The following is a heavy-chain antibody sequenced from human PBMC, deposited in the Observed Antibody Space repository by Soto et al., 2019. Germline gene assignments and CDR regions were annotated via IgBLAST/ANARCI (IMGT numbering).Heavy chain of an antibody. V-gene: IGHV3-23*01. CDR1: GITFGSRA. CDR2: TTDTGGDT. Sequence: GGSLRLSCVASGITFGSRAMSWVRQAPGEGLEWVSTTTDTGGDTKYADSVRGRFTISRDNVNDTLYLQMNNLRAEDSGLYYCTRGPRPISTGTGAYWGQGTQVTVSS. J-gene: IGHJ4*02. CDR3: TRGPRPISTGTGAY. D-gene: IGHD3-10*01.